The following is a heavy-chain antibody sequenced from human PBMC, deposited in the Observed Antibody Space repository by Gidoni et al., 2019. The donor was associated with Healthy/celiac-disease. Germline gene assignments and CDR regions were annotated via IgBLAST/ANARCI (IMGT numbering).Heavy chain of an antibody. CDR1: GGSISSSSYY. CDR2: IYYSGST. J-gene: IGHJ4*02. D-gene: IGHD3-22*01. V-gene: IGHV4-39*01. CDR3: ASFAYYYDSSGQLYFDY. Sequence: QLQLQESGPGLVKPSETLSLTCTVSGGSISSSSYYWGWIRQPPGKGLEWIGSIYYSGSTYYNPSLRSRVTISVDTSKNQFSLKLSSVTAADTAVYYCASFAYYYDSSGQLYFDYWGQGTLVTVSS.